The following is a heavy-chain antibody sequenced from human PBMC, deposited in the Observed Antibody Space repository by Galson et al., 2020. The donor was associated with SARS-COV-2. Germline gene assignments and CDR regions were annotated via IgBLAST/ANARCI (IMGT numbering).Heavy chain of an antibody. V-gene: IGHV4-30-4*01. Sequence: ETSETLSLTCTVSGGSINSSDYYWSWLRPPPGKGLEWIGYNYYSRSNYYNPSLKSPVTISVDTSKNQFSLKLSSVTGADTAVYYGARAKRITMCGVVNWFDTWGQGTLVTGSS. CDR1: GGSINSSDYY. D-gene: IGHD3-3*01. J-gene: IGHJ5*02. CDR3: ARAKRITMCGVVNWFDT. CDR2: NYYSRSN.